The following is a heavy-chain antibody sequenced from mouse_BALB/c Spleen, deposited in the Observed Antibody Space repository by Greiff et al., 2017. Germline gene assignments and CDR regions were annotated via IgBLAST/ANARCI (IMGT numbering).Heavy chain of an antibody. Sequence: VQLKESGPGLVKPSQSLSLTCTVTGYSITSDYAWNWIRQFPGNKLEWMGYISYSGSTSYNPSLKSRISITRDTSKNQFFLQLNSVTTEDTATYYCARRDGYYDYAMDYWGQGTSVTVSS. D-gene: IGHD2-3*01. CDR2: ISYSGST. CDR3: ARRDGYYDYAMDY. CDR1: GYSITSDYA. V-gene: IGHV3-2*02. J-gene: IGHJ4*01.